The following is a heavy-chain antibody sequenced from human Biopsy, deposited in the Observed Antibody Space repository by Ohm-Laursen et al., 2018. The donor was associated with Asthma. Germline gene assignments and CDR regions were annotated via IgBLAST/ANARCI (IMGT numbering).Heavy chain of an antibody. J-gene: IGHJ6*02. V-gene: IGHV3-30*18. Sequence: SLRLSCAASGVDLSSYGMNWVRQAPGKGLEWVAVIAYDGSKKYYADSVKGRFTISRDNSKNTLYLQMNSLRGEDTAVYYCAKGRYKWNDGYYGLDVWGQGTTVAVSS. CDR3: AKGRYKWNDGYYGLDV. D-gene: IGHD1-20*01. CDR2: IAYDGSKK. CDR1: GVDLSSYG.